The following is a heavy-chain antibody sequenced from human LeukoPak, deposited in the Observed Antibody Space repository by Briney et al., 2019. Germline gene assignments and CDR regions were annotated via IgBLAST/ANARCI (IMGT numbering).Heavy chain of an antibody. J-gene: IGHJ4*02. CDR3: AKDLSYYYDSSGYCFDY. Sequence: AGGSLRLSCAASGFTFSSYGMSWVRQAPGKGLEWVSAISGSGGSTYYADSVKGRFTISRDNSKNTLYLQMNSLRAEDTAVYYCAKDLSYYYDSSGYCFDYWGQGTLVTVSS. CDR2: ISGSGGST. CDR1: GFTFSSYG. D-gene: IGHD3-22*01. V-gene: IGHV3-23*01.